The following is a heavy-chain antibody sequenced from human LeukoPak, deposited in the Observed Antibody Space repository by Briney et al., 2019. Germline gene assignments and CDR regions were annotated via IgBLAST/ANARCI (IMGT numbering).Heavy chain of an antibody. J-gene: IGHJ3*02. CDR3: ARPARRMVRGILSAFDI. V-gene: IGHV3-48*03. Sequence: GGSLRLSCAASGCTFSSYEMNWVRQAPGKGLEWVSYISSSGSTIYYADSVKGRFTISRDNAKNSLYLQMNSLRAEDTAVYFCARPARRMVRGILSAFDIWGQGTMVTVSS. D-gene: IGHD3-10*01. CDR2: ISSSGSTI. CDR1: GCTFSSYE.